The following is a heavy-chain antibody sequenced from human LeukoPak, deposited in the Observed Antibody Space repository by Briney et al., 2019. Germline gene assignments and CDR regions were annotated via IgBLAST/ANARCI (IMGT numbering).Heavy chain of an antibody. J-gene: IGHJ4*02. Sequence: ASVKVSCKASGYTFTSYGISWVRQAPGQGLEWMGWISAYNGNTNYAQKLQGRVTMTTDTSTSTAYMELRSLRSDDTAVYYCAREMYDDILTGYYLFDYWGQGTLVTVSS. CDR2: ISAYNGNT. CDR1: GYTFTSYG. D-gene: IGHD3-9*01. V-gene: IGHV1-18*01. CDR3: AREMYDDILTGYYLFDY.